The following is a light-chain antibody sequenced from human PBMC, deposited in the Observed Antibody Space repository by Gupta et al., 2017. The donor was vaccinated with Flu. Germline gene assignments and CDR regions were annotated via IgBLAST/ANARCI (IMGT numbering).Light chain of an antibody. J-gene: IGKJ2*01. V-gene: IGKV3-15*01. Sequence: VIPQSPATLSVSQGERATLSCRASQSVSGYLAWYQHKPGQVPRLLIYGASTRATGIPARFSGSGSGTEFTLTISSLQSEDFAVYYCQHYNGWPPAFTFGQGTKLEIK. CDR1: QSVSGY. CDR3: QHYNGWPPAFT. CDR2: GAS.